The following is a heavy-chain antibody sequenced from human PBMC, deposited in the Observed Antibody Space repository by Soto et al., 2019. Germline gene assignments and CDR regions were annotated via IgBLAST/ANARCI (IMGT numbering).Heavy chain of an antibody. D-gene: IGHD5-12*01. CDR2: IYPGDSDT. CDR3: ARLYTGYDPYYYYYGMDV. J-gene: IGHJ6*02. V-gene: IGHV5-51*01. CDR1: GYSFTTYW. Sequence: PGESLKISCKGSGYSFTTYWIGWVRQMPGKGLERMGIIYPGDSDTKYSPSFQGQVTISADKSISTAYLQWSSLKASDTAMYYCARLYTGYDPYYYYYGMDVWGQGTTVTVSS.